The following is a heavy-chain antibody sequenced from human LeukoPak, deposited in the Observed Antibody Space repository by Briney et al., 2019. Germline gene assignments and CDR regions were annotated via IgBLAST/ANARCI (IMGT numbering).Heavy chain of an antibody. CDR2: IYYSGST. J-gene: IGHJ3*02. CDR3: AKYCSGGSCYWVGAFDI. D-gene: IGHD2-15*01. CDR1: GGSISSYY. V-gene: IGHV4-59*01. Sequence: SETLSLTCTVSGGSISSYYWSWIRQPPGKGLEWIGYIYYSGSTNYNPSLKSRVTISVDTSKNQFSLKLSSVTAADTAVYYCAKYCSGGSCYWVGAFDIWGQGTMVTVSS.